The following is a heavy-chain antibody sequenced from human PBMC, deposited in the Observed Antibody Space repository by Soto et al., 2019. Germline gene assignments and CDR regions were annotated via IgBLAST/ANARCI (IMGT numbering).Heavy chain of an antibody. CDR1: GFTFSSYA. CDR2: ISGSGGST. V-gene: IGHV3-23*01. J-gene: IGHJ4*02. Sequence: EVQLLESGGGLVQPGGSMRLSCAASGFTFSSYAMSWVRQAPGKGLEWVSAISGSGGSTYYADSVKGRFTISRDNSKNTLYLQMNSLRAEDTAVYYCAKMRYGDYATDYWGQGTLVTVSS. CDR3: AKMRYGDYATDY. D-gene: IGHD4-17*01.